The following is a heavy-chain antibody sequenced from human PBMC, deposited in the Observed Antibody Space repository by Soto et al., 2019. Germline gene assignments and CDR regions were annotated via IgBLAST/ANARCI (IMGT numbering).Heavy chain of an antibody. D-gene: IGHD3-16*01. V-gene: IGHV1-18*04. CDR3: ARYRVAGIGGDGFDI. Sequence: QVQLVQSGAEVKKPGASVKVSCKTSGYTFTNHGINWVRQAPGQGLEWMGWINPYNANVNYEQNFQGRVTMTTDTSTSTAYMTLRSLTSDDTAVYSAARYRVAGIGGDGFDIWGQGTMVTVSS. J-gene: IGHJ3*02. CDR2: INPYNANV. CDR1: GYTFTNHG.